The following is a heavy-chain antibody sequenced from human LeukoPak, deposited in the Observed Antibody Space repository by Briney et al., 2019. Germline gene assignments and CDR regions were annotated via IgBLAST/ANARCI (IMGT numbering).Heavy chain of an antibody. D-gene: IGHD2-15*01. J-gene: IGHJ6*02. Sequence: GGSLRLSCAASGFTFSSYLMSWVRQAPGKGLEWVANIKQDGSEKHYVDSVKGRFTISRDNAKNSLYLQMNSLRAEDTAVYYCASAPIYCSGGSCYYYYGMDVWGQGTTVTVSS. CDR1: GFTFSSYL. CDR3: ASAPIYCSGGSCYYYYGMDV. V-gene: IGHV3-7*01. CDR2: IKQDGSEK.